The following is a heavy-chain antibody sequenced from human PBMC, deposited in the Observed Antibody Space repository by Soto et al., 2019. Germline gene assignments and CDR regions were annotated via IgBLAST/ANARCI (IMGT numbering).Heavy chain of an antibody. CDR1: GFTFDDHA. J-gene: IGHJ4*02. V-gene: IGHV3-9*01. D-gene: IGHD1-26*01. CDR3: AKLRYSGGTGYFDY. CDR2: LSWNGGGI. Sequence: EVQLVESGGGLVQPGRSLRLSCSASGFTFDDHAMHWFRQPPGKGREWVSGLSWNGGGIDYADSVKGRFTISRDNAKNSLYLQMNSLRTEDTALYYCAKLRYSGGTGYFDYWGQGTLVTVSS.